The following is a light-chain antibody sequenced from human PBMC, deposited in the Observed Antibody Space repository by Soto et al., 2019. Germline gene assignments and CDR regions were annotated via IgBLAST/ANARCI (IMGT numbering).Light chain of an antibody. CDR1: QSVSGW. CDR3: QQYETFSGT. J-gene: IGKJ1*01. CDR2: DAS. Sequence: DLPMTPCPSTLSSAVGDALTVTCRASQSVSGWLAWYQQKPGEAPKLLIYDASALPRGVPSRFSGSGSGTKFTLTIASLQPDDFATYYCQQYETFSGTFGPGTKVDIK. V-gene: IGKV1-5*01.